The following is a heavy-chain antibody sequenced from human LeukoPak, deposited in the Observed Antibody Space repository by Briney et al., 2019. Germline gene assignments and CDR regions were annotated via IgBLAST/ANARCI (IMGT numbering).Heavy chain of an antibody. CDR3: ARAPDYYDSSGDYDAFDY. CDR2: INYSGST. CDR1: GVTISSYY. V-gene: IGHV4-59*01. Sequence: SETLTLTCTVSGVTISSYYWSWIRQPPGKGLEWIGNINYSGSTNYHPALKSQVTISVDTSKNQFSLKLSSVTAADTAVYYCARAPDYYDSSGDYDAFDYWGQGTLVTVSS. J-gene: IGHJ4*02. D-gene: IGHD3-22*01.